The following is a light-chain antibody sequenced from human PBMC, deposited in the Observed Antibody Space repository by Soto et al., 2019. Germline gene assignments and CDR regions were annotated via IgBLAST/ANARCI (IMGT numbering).Light chain of an antibody. V-gene: IGLV2-14*03. Sequence: QSALTQPASVSGSPGQSITISCTGTSSDVGSSNYVSWYQQHPGKAPKVMIFDVSNRHSGISNRFSGSKSGNTASLTISGLQAEDEADYYCSSYTGSNTRVFVGGTKVTVL. J-gene: IGLJ3*02. CDR1: SSDVGSSNY. CDR2: DVS. CDR3: SSYTGSNTRV.